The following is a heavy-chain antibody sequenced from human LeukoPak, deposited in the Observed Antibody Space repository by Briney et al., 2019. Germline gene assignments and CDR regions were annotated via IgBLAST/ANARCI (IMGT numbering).Heavy chain of an antibody. CDR3: ARDITPLYYYGMDV. Sequence: PGGSLRLSCAASGFTFSSYWMTWVRQAPGKGLEWVANINQDGSEKYYVDSVKGRFTISRDNSKNTLYLQMNSLRAEDTAVYYCARDITPLYYYGMDVWGQGTTVTVSS. J-gene: IGHJ6*02. V-gene: IGHV3-7*01. CDR2: INQDGSEK. CDR1: GFTFSSYW.